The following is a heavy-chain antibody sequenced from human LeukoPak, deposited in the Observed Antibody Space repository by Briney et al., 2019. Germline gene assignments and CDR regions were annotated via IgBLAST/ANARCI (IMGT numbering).Heavy chain of an antibody. CDR3: ARDYGSGSYYYYYYYGMDV. Sequence: SETLSLTCAVYGGSFSGYYWSWIRQPPGKGLEWIGEINHSGSTNYNPSLKSRVTISVDTSKNQFSLKLSSVTAADTAVYYCARDYGSGSYYYYYYYGMDVWGQGTTVTVSS. D-gene: IGHD3-10*01. CDR1: GGSFSGYY. CDR2: INHSGST. V-gene: IGHV4-34*01. J-gene: IGHJ6*02.